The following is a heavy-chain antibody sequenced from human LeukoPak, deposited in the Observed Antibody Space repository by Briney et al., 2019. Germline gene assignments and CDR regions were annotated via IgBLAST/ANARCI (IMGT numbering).Heavy chain of an antibody. CDR2: IYPGDSDT. D-gene: IGHD2-2*01. CDR1: GYIFTSYW. Sequence: GASLQISGKGSGYIFTSYWIGWVRELPGKGLEWMGIIYPGDSDTRDSPSFQGQVTISADKSISTAYLQWSSLKASDTAMYYCARLVVPAASNPYYYYMDVWGKGTTVTVSS. CDR3: ARLVVPAASNPYYYYMDV. J-gene: IGHJ6*03. V-gene: IGHV5-51*01.